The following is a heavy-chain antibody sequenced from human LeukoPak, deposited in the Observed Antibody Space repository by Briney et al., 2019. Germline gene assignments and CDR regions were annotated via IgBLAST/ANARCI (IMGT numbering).Heavy chain of an antibody. J-gene: IGHJ4*02. V-gene: IGHV1-69*04. D-gene: IGHD5-18*01. CDR1: GGTFSSYA. CDR2: IIPILGIA. CDR3: ARDTYAETPASGYSFPY. Sequence: SVKVSCKASGGTFSSYAISWVRQAPGQGLEWMGRIIPILGIANYPQKFQGRVTITADKSTSTAYMELSSLRSEDTAVYYCARDTYAETPASGYSFPYWGQGTLVTVSS.